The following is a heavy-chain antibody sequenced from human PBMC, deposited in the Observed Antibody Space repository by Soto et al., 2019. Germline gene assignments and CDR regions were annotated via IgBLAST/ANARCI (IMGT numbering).Heavy chain of an antibody. Sequence: QITLKESGPTLVKPTQTLTLTCTFSGFSLSTSGVDVGWIRQPPGKALEWLALLYWDDDKRYSPSLKSRVTITKDTSKNHVVLTMTNMDPLDTATYYCAHRRPYSNSPEYFFDYWGQGTLVTVSS. V-gene: IGHV2-5*02. CDR3: AHRRPYSNSPEYFFDY. CDR2: LYWDDDK. CDR1: GFSLSTSGVD. J-gene: IGHJ4*02. D-gene: IGHD6-6*01.